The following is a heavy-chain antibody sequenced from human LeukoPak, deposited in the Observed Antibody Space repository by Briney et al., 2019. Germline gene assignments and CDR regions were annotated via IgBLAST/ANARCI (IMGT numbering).Heavy chain of an antibody. Sequence: GGSLRLSCAASGFTFGSYWMSWVRQAPGKGLEWVANIKQDGSEKYYVDSVKGRFTISRDNAKNSLYLQMNSLRAEDTAAYYCAKAYSSSDYYYMDVWGKGTTVTVSS. CDR1: GFTFGSYW. CDR2: IKQDGSEK. CDR3: AKAYSSSDYYYMDV. D-gene: IGHD6-6*01. J-gene: IGHJ6*03. V-gene: IGHV3-7*01.